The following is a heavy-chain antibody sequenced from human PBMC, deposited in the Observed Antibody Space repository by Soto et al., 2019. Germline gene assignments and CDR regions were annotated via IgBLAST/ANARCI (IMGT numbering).Heavy chain of an antibody. CDR3: AKDLDVVMVLSATRGLDV. D-gene: IGHD2-15*01. CDR2: ISYDGRSE. V-gene: IGHV3-30*18. Sequence: GGSLRLSCVASGFTFSNFGMHWVRQAPGKGLEWVAGISYDGRSESYVDSVRGRFTLSRDNSKNTLSLQMISLRPEDTGVYYCAKDLDVVMVLSATRGLDVWGQGTTVTGS. J-gene: IGHJ6*02. CDR1: GFTFSNFG.